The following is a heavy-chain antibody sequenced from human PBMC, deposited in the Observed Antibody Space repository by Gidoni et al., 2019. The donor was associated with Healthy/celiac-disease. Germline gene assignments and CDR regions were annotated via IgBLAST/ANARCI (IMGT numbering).Heavy chain of an antibody. V-gene: IGHV1-46*01. Sequence: QEQLGQSGAEVKTPGAPVKVSCKASGYTVTSYYRHWLRQAPGQGHEWMGIINPSGGSTSYAKKFQERVTMTRDTSTSTVYMELSSLRSEDTAVYYCARVARGGGYGDYWGQGTLVTVSS. D-gene: IGHD2-15*01. CDR2: INPSGGST. CDR3: ARVARGGGYGDY. J-gene: IGHJ4*03. CDR1: GYTVTSYY.